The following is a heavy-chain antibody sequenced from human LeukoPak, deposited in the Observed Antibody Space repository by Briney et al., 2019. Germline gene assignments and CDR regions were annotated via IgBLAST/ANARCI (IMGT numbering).Heavy chain of an antibody. V-gene: IGHV4-61*01. D-gene: IGHD3-10*01. Sequence: PSETLSLTCTVSGGSVNSGSYYWNWIRQPPGKGLEWIGYIYYSGSTNYNPSLKSRVTISVDTSKNQFSLKLSSVTAADTAVYYCARGPRFGSSWGQGTLVTVSS. J-gene: IGHJ5*02. CDR3: ARGPRFGSS. CDR1: GGSVNSGSYY. CDR2: IYYSGST.